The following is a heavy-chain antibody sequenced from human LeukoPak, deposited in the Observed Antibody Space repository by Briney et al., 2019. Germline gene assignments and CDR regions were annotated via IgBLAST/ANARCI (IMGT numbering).Heavy chain of an antibody. CDR3: ARGVTIVRGAAYFDY. V-gene: IGHV4-38-2*01. D-gene: IGHD3-10*01. CDR1: GYFISSGYY. J-gene: IGHJ4*02. CDR2: IYHSGST. Sequence: SETLSLTCAVSGYFISSGYYWGWIRQPPGKGLEWIGSIYHSGSTYYNPSLKSRVTISVDTSKNQFSLKLSSVTAADTAVYYCARGVTIVRGAAYFDYWGQGTLVTVSS.